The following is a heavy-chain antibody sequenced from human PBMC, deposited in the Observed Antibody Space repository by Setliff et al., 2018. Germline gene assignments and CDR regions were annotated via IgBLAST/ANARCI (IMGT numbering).Heavy chain of an antibody. Sequence: PGGSLRLSCAASGFTFSSYNINWVRQAPGKGLEWVSSISSSGDYIYYANSVEGRFTISRDNAKNSLFLQMNSLRGEDTAVYYCARGPISHAIDYWGQGTLVTVSS. CDR1: GFTFSSYN. CDR3: ARGPISHAIDY. J-gene: IGHJ4*02. CDR2: ISSSGDYI. V-gene: IGHV3-21*01.